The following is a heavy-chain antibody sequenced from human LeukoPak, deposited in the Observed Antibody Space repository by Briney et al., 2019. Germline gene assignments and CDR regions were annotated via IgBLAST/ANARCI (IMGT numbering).Heavy chain of an antibody. Sequence: SGGSLRLSCAASGFTFSSYSMNWVRQAPGKGLEWVSSISSSSSYIYYADSVKGRFTISRDNAKNSLYLQMNSLRAEDTAVYYCARGLRFVVPAAIRPRNYYYGMDVWGQGTTVTVSS. CDR1: GFTFSSYS. J-gene: IGHJ6*02. D-gene: IGHD2-2*01. CDR2: ISSSSSYI. CDR3: ARGLRFVVPAAIRPRNYYYGMDV. V-gene: IGHV3-21*01.